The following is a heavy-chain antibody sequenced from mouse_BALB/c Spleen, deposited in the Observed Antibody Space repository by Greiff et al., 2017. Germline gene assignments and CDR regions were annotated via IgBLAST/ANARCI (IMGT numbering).Heavy chain of an antibody. D-gene: IGHD2-4*01. CDR1: GFTFSDYY. J-gene: IGHJ4*01. Sequence: EVKLVESGGGLVKPGGSLKLSCAASGFTFSDYYMYWVRQTPEKRLEWVATISDGGSYTYYPDSVKGRFTISRDNAKNNLYLQMSSLKSEDTAMYYCARSYDYGRNYYAMDYWGQGTSVTVSS. CDR2: ISDGGSYT. V-gene: IGHV5-4*02. CDR3: ARSYDYGRNYYAMDY.